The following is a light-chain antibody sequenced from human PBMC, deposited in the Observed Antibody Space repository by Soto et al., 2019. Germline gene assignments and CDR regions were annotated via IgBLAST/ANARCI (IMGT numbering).Light chain of an antibody. CDR3: QQYGSSPPYT. V-gene: IGKV3-20*01. CDR1: QSVSRSY. J-gene: IGKJ2*01. Sequence: EIVLTQSPGTLPLSPGERATLSCRASQSVSRSYLAWYQQKPGQAPRLLIYGASSRATGVPDRFSASGSGTDFTLTISRLEPEDFAMYYCQQYGSSPPYTFGQGTKLEIK. CDR2: GAS.